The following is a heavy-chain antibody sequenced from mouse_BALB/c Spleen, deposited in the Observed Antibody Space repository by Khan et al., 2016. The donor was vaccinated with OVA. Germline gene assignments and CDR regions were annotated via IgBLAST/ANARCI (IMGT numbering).Heavy chain of an antibody. D-gene: IGHD1-1*01. CDR3: ARKNGSDFDY. CDR2: INPHIGET. V-gene: IGHV1-20*02. J-gene: IGHJ2*01. Sequence: EVQLQQSGPELVKPGASVKISCKASGYSFTGYFMNWVMQSHGKSLEWIGRINPHIGETFYNQKFVGKATLTVDESSSIAHMELRSLASEDSAVYFCARKNGSDFDYWGQGTTLTVSS. CDR1: GYSFTGYF.